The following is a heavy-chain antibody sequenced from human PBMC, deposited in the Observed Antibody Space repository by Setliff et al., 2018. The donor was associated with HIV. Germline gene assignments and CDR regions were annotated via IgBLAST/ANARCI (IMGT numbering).Heavy chain of an antibody. V-gene: IGHV1-69*05. CDR3: ARDPAFRRYYEILTGYSPSWFDP. D-gene: IGHD3-9*01. Sequence: ASVKVSCKASGDTFSNYAFSWVRQAPGQGLEWMGRIIPIFDTTNYAQKFQGRVTMTTDTSTSTAYMELRSLRSDDTAVYYCARDPAFRRYYEILTGYSPSWFDPWGQGTLVTVSS. CDR2: IIPIFDTT. CDR1: GDTFSNYA. J-gene: IGHJ5*02.